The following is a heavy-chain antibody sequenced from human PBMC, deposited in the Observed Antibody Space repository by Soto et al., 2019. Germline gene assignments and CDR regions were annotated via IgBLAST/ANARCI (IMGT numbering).Heavy chain of an antibody. D-gene: IGHD2-2*01. V-gene: IGHV3-53*01. Sequence: EVQLVESGGGLIQPGGSLRLSCAASGFTVSSNYMSWVRQAPGKGLEWVSVIYSGGSTYYADSVKGRFTISRDNSKNTLYLQMNSLRAEDTAVYYCASDCSSTSCYWGRGMDVWGQGTTVTVSS. J-gene: IGHJ6*02. CDR2: IYSGGST. CDR3: ASDCSSTSCYWGRGMDV. CDR1: GFTVSSNY.